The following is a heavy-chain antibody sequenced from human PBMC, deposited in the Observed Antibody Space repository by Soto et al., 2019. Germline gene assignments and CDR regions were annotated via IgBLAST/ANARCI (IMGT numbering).Heavy chain of an antibody. Sequence: HPGGSLRLSCAASGFTFSSYAMHWVRQAPGKGLEWVAVISYDGSNKYYADSVKGRFTISRDNSKNTLYLQMNSLRAEDTAVYYCARIDIVVVPVAKATVNAAIDYWGQGTLVTVSS. J-gene: IGHJ4*02. V-gene: IGHV3-30-3*01. D-gene: IGHD2-2*01. CDR1: GFTFSSYA. CDR3: ARIDIVVVPVAKATVNAAIDY. CDR2: ISYDGSNK.